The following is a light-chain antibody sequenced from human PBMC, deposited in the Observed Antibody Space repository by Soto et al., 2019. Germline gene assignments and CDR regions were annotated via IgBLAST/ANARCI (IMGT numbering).Light chain of an antibody. J-gene: IGKJ4*01. CDR2: WAS. CDR1: QRVFYSSNNKNY. Sequence: DIVMTQSPDSLAVSLGERATINCKSSQRVFYSSNNKNYLAWYQQKPGQQPKLLIYWASTRESRVPDRVSGSGSGTDFTLTISSLQAEDVALYYCQQYYSTPLTFGGGTKVE. CDR3: QQYYSTPLT. V-gene: IGKV4-1*01.